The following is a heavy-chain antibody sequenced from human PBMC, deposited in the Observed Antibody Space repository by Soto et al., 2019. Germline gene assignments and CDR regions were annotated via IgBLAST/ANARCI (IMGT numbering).Heavy chain of an antibody. CDR3: AKNQGVELVPLATVDWFDP. J-gene: IGHJ5*02. CDR2: ISGGGFKK. CDR1: GFIFENFG. D-gene: IGHD1-26*01. V-gene: IGHV3-23*01. Sequence: GGSLRLSCAASGFIFENFGMSWVRQAPGKGLEWISSISGGGFKKYYADSVKGRFTISRDNSKSTVYLELNNLSAEDTAVYHCAKNQGVELVPLATVDWFDPWGQGSVVTVSS.